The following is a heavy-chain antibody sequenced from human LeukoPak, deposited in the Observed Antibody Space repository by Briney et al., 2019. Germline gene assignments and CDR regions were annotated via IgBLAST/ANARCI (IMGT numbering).Heavy chain of an antibody. J-gene: IGHJ5*02. V-gene: IGHV3-23*01. CDR3: AKEPIAVADYNWFDP. D-gene: IGHD6-13*01. CDR2: ISGSGGST. CDR1: GFTFSSYA. Sequence: GGSLRLSCAASGFTFSSYAMNWVRHAPGKGLEWVSSISGSGGSTYYADSVKGRFTISRDNSKNTLDLQMNSLRAEDTAVYYCAKEPIAVADYNWFDPWGQGTLVTVSS.